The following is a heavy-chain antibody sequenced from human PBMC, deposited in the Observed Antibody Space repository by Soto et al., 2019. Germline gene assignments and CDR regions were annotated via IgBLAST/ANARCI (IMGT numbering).Heavy chain of an antibody. V-gene: IGHV3-15*01. J-gene: IGHJ4*02. CDR3: TTGLLLGVVVAAHRADY. CDR1: GFTFSNAW. D-gene: IGHD2-15*01. Sequence: EVQLVESGGGLVKPGESLRLSCAASGFTFSNAWMSWVRQAPGKGLEWVGRIKSKTDGGTTDYAAPVKGRFTISRDDSKTTLYLQMNSLKTEDTAVYYCTTGLLLGVVVAAHRADYWGQGTLVTVSS. CDR2: IKSKTDGGTT.